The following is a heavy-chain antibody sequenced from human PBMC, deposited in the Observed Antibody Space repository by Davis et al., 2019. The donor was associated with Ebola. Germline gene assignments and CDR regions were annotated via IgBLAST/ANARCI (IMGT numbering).Heavy chain of an antibody. J-gene: IGHJ4*02. V-gene: IGHV3-74*01. Sequence: HTGGSLRLSCAASGFTFSSYWMHWVRQAPGKGLVWVSRINSDGSSTSYADSVKGRFTISRDNAKNTLYLQMNSLRAEDTAVYYCARDLGFLEWLFTDYFDYWGQGTLVTVSS. CDR1: GFTFSSYW. CDR3: ARDLGFLEWLFTDYFDY. D-gene: IGHD3-3*01. CDR2: INSDGSST.